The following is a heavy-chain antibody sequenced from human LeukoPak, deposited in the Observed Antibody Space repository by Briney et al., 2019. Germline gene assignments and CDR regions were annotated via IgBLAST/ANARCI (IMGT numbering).Heavy chain of an antibody. J-gene: IGHJ4*02. D-gene: IGHD3-22*01. CDR3: ARDWLAYYYDSSGYYLDY. CDR1: GFTFSSYS. CDR2: ISSSSSTI. Sequence: PGGSLRLSCAASGFTFSSYSMNWVCQAPGKGLEWDSYISSSSSTIYYADSVKGRFTISRDNAKNSLYLQMNSLRAEDTAVYYCARDWLAYYYDSSGYYLDYWGQGTLVTVSS. V-gene: IGHV3-48*01.